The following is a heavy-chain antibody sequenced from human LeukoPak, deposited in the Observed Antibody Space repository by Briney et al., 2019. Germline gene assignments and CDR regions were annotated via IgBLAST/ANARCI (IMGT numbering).Heavy chain of an antibody. D-gene: IGHD3-10*01. V-gene: IGHV3-23*01. CDR2: ISGSGGST. CDR1: GFTFSNYG. J-gene: IGHJ4*01. Sequence: GGSLRLYCAASGFTFSNYGMSWVRQAPGQGLEWVSGISGSGGSTYYADSVTGRFTISRDNSKNSLYLQMNSLTAEDTAVFYCAKERYYYGSGSSTDYWGQGTLVTVSS. CDR3: AKERYYYGSGSSTDY.